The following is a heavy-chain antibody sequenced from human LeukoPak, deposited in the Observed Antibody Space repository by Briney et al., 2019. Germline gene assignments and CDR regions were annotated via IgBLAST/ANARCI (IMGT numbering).Heavy chain of an antibody. D-gene: IGHD6-13*01. CDR1: GFTFRNYV. J-gene: IGHJ4*02. Sequence: GGSLRLSCAASGFTFRNYVMSWVRQTPGKGLEWVSSISGSGGSTYYADSVKGRFTISRDNSKSTLYLEVNSLRGEDTAVYYCARGDMWQQLVLWGQGTLVTVSS. V-gene: IGHV3-23*01. CDR2: ISGSGGST. CDR3: ARGDMWQQLVL.